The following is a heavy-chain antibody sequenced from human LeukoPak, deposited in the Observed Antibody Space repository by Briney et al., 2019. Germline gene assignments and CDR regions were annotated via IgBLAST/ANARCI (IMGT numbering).Heavy chain of an antibody. CDR3: ARPRVPRRKPGHLQH. V-gene: IGHV4-39*01. D-gene: IGHD1-1*01. CDR2: RCNSGST. Sequence: SETLSLTCSVAWGSISSSNNYWGWIRQPPGKGLEWMGSRCNSGSTCSNPSLKSRVTISVDTSKDQFSLRLSSVPAADAAVYYCARPRVPRRKPGHLQHSGQGTLVTVS. CDR1: WGSISSSNNY. J-gene: IGHJ1*01.